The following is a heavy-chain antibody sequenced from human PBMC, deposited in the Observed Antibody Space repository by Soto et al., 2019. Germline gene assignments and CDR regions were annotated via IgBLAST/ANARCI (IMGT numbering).Heavy chain of an antibody. V-gene: IGHV4-30-2*01. CDR1: GGSISSCDYY. CDR2: IYHSGST. Sequence: SETLSLTCTVSGGSISSCDYYWSWIRQPPGKGLEWIGYIYHSGSTYYNPSLKSRVTISVDRSKNQFSLKLSSVTAADTAVYYCARERKIFPYYFDYWGQGTLVTVSS. D-gene: IGHD3-3*01. J-gene: IGHJ4*02. CDR3: ARERKIFPYYFDY.